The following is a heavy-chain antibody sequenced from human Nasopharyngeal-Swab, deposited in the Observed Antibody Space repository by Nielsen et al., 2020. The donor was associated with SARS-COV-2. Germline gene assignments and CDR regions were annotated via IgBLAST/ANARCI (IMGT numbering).Heavy chain of an antibody. J-gene: IGHJ4*02. D-gene: IGHD3-22*01. CDR3: AKDPLAYYYDSSGPDY. CDR2: ISGSGGST. V-gene: IGHV3-23*01. Sequence: GESLKISCAASGFSFSNYAMSWVRQAPGKGLEWVSAISGSGGSTYYADSVKGRFTISRDNSKNTLYLQMNSLRAEDTAVYYCAKDPLAYYYDSSGPDYWGQGTLVTVSS. CDR1: GFSFSNYA.